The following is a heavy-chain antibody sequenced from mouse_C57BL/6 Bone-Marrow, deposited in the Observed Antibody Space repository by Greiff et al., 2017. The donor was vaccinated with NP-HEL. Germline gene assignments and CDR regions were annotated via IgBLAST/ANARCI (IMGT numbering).Heavy chain of an antibody. Sequence: QVQLKQSGAELVRPGTSVKVSCTASGYAFTNYLIEWVKQRPGQGLEWLGVINPGSGGTNYNAKLKGKATLTADKSASDAYMQLSSLTSEDSAIYFCARKGSTTVVATGDFGYWGQGTTLTVSS. J-gene: IGHJ2*01. D-gene: IGHD1-1*01. CDR2: INPGSGGT. CDR1: GYAFTNYL. V-gene: IGHV1-54*01. CDR3: ARKGSTTVVATGDFGY.